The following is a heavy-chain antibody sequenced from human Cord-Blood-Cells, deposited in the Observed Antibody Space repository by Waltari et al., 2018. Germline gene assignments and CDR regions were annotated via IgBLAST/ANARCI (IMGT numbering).Heavy chain of an antibody. CDR3: ARERPLIGYDSSGYYYIHDY. CDR1: GGSFSGYY. Sequence: QVQLQQWGAGLLKPSETLSLTCAVYGGSFSGYYWRWIRQPPGQGLEWIGEINHSGSTNYNPSLKSRVTISVDTSKNQFSLKLSSVTAADTAVYYCARERPLIGYDSSGYYYIHDYWGQGTLVTVSS. J-gene: IGHJ4*02. V-gene: IGHV4-34*01. CDR2: INHSGST. D-gene: IGHD3-22*01.